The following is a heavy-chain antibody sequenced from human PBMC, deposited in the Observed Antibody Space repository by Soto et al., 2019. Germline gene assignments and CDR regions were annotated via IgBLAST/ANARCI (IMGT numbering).Heavy chain of an antibody. CDR2: ISSSGSTI. V-gene: IGHV3-48*03. CDR3: ARETSITIFGVVTNYYFDY. D-gene: IGHD3-3*01. CDR1: GFTFSSYE. Sequence: PGGPLRLSCAASGFTFSSYEMNWVRQAPGKGLEWVSYISSSGSTIYYADSVKGRFTISRDNAKNSLYLQMNSLRAEDTAVYYCARETSITIFGVVTNYYFDYWGQGTLVTVSS. J-gene: IGHJ4*02.